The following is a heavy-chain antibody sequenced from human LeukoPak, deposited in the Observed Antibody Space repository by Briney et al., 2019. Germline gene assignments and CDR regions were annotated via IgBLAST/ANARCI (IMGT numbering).Heavy chain of an antibody. CDR2: IYYSGST. CDR1: GGSISSNY. V-gene: IGHV4-59*08. Sequence: SETLSLTCTVSGGSISSNYWSWIRQPPGKGLEWIGYIYYSGSTNYNPSLKSRVTISVDTSKNQFSLKLSSVTAADTAVYYCARIPRNNWFDPWGQGTLVTVSS. CDR3: ARIPRNNWFDP. J-gene: IGHJ5*02. D-gene: IGHD2-21*01.